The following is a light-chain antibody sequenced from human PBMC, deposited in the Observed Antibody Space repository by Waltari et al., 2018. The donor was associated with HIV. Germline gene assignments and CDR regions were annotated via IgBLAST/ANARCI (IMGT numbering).Light chain of an antibody. CDR3: QQDTNWTPAYT. CDR1: LSLVTS. V-gene: IGKV3-15*01. Sequence: STRASLSLVTSPPWHLQKAGKASWGLSYGASTCATGVPARFSGGGSETEFTLTINSLQSEDFAVYYCQQDTNWTPAYTFGQGTKLEIK. J-gene: IGKJ2*01. CDR2: GAS.